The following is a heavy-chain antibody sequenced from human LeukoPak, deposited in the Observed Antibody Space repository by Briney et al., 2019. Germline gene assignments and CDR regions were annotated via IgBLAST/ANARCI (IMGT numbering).Heavy chain of an antibody. CDR3: ARSLDSPDISAVYDTSGYYPIDY. Sequence: GGSLRLSCAASGFTFSSYWMSWVRQAPGKGLEWVAVISYDGSNKYYADSVKGRFTISRDNSKNTLYLQMNSLRAEDTAVYYCARSLDSPDISAVYDTSGYYPIDYWGQGTLVTVSS. CDR1: GFTFSSYW. V-gene: IGHV3-30*03. D-gene: IGHD3-22*01. J-gene: IGHJ4*02. CDR2: ISYDGSNK.